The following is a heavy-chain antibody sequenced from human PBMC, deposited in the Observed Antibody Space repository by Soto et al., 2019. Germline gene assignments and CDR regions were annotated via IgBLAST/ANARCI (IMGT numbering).Heavy chain of an antibody. Sequence: ASVKVSCKDSGYTFTIYGISWVRQAPGQGLEWMGRINAGNGNTKYSQKFQGRVTMTRDTSASTAYMELSSLRSEDTAVYYCARDESYYYDSSGRDWGQGTLVTVSS. V-gene: IGHV1-18*01. CDR2: INAGNGNT. D-gene: IGHD3-22*01. CDR3: ARDESYYYDSSGRD. CDR1: GYTFTIYG. J-gene: IGHJ4*02.